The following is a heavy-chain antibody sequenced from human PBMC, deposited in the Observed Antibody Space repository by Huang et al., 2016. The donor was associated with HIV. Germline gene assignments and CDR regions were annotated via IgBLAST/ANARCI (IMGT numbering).Heavy chain of an antibody. V-gene: IGHV1-18*04. CDR1: DYTFTSYG. Sequence: QVQLVQSGGEVKKPGASVKVSCKASDYTFTSYGISWVRQAPGQGLGWMGGYSTNNRDTNYAQKFQGRVTMTTDTSTSTAYMELRSLRADDTAVYYCGGSSGYWSFDYWGQGTLVTVSS. CDR3: GGSSGYWSFDY. D-gene: IGHD3-22*01. CDR2: YSTNNRDT. J-gene: IGHJ4*02.